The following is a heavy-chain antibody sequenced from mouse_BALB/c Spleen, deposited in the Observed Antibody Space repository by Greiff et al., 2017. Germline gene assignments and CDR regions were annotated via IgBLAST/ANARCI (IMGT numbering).Heavy chain of an antibody. CDR1: GFTFSSYA. D-gene: IGHD1-2*01. V-gene: IGHV5-6-5*01. J-gene: IGHJ4*01. CDR3: ARGRFYYGYDYAMDY. Sequence: DVMLVESGGGLVKPGGSLKLSCAASGFTFSSYAMSWVRQTPEKRLEWVASISSGGSTYYPDSVKGRFTISRDNARNILYLQMSSLRSEDTAMYYCARGRFYYGYDYAMDYWGQGTSVTVSS. CDR2: ISSGGST.